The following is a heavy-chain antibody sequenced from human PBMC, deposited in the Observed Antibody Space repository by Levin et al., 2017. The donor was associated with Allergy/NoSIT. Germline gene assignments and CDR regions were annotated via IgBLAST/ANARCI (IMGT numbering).Heavy chain of an antibody. CDR3: AKSRDTTYRGNFDY. J-gene: IGHJ4*02. CDR2: ISDSGGSS. D-gene: IGHD1-1*01. Sequence: GGSLRLSCAASGFTFSTYAMSWVRQPPGKGLEWVSTISDSGGSSYYADSVKGRFTISRDNSKNTLYLQMNSLGADDTAVYFCAKSRDTTYRGNFDYWGQGTLVTVSS. CDR1: GFTFSTYA. V-gene: IGHV3-23*01.